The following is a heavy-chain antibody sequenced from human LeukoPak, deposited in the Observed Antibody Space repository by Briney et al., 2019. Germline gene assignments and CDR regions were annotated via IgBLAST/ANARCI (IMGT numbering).Heavy chain of an antibody. CDR3: ARGIRFLSDFDY. V-gene: IGHV3-23*01. D-gene: IGHD3-3*01. CDR2: ISSSGSGDNT. Sequence: GGSLRLSCAASGVTLSTYAMSWARQAPGKGLEWVSGISSSGSGDNTYYADSVKGRFTISRDSSKNTLFLHMNSLRAEDTAVYYCARGIRFLSDFDYWGQGTLVTVSS. J-gene: IGHJ4*02. CDR1: GVTLSTYA.